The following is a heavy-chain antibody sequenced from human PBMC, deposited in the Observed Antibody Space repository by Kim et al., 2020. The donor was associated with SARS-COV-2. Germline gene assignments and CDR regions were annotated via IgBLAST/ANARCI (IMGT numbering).Heavy chain of an antibody. V-gene: IGHV4-31*03. D-gene: IGHD3-10*01. CDR1: GGSISSGGYY. J-gene: IGHJ5*02. CDR2: IYYSGST. CDR3: ARYEVRGGLFDP. Sequence: SETLSLTCTVSGGSISSGGYYWSWIRQHPGKGLEWIGYIYYSGSTYYNPSLKSRVTISVDTSKNQFSLKLSSVTAADTAVYYCARYEVRGGLFDPWGQGTLVTVSS.